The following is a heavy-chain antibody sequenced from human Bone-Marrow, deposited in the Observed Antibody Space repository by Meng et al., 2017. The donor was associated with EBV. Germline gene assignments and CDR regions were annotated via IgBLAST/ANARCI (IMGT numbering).Heavy chain of an antibody. Sequence: HVQLVESGGGLVKPGGSXRLCCAASGFTFSDYYMTWIRQAPGKGLEWVSYISSSGSAIYYADSVKGRFTISRDNAKNSLYLQMNSLRAEDTAVYYCARDSSSRERPNYWGQGTLVTVSS. D-gene: IGHD1-1*01. CDR2: ISSSGSAI. V-gene: IGHV3-11*01. CDR3: ARDSSSRERPNY. CDR1: GFTFSDYY. J-gene: IGHJ4*02.